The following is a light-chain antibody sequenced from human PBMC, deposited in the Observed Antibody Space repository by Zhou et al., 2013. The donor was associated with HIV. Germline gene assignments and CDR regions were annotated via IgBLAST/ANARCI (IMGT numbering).Light chain of an antibody. CDR3: QQYDGSPWT. CDR2: ATS. J-gene: IGKJ1*01. CDR1: QSVSSSY. V-gene: IGKV3-20*01. Sequence: EIVLTQSPGTLSLSPGERATLSCRASQSVSSSYLAWYQQRPGQAPRLLIYATSSRATGIPDRFSGSGSGTDFTLTITRLEPEDFAVYHCQQYDGSPWTFGQGTKVE.